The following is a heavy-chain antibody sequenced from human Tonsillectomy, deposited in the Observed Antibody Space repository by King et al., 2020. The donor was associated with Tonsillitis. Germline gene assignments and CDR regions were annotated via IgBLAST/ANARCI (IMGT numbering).Heavy chain of an antibody. CDR1: GGSISSGSYY. J-gene: IGHJ4*02. CDR3: ARADSSSSGHY. V-gene: IGHV4-61*02. Sequence: VQLQESGPGLVKPSQTLSLTCTVSGGSISSGSYYWRWIRQPAGKGLEWIGRIYTSGSTNYNPSLKSRVTMSVDTSKNQFSLKLSSVTAADTAVYYCARADSSSSGHYWGQGTLVTVSS. CDR2: IYTSGST. D-gene: IGHD6-6*01.